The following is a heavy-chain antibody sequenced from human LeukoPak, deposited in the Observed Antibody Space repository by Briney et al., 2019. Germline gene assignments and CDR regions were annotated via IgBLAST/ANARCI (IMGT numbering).Heavy chain of an antibody. Sequence: ASVKVSCKGSGYTFIKYGISWVRQAPGQGLEWMGWISADNGNRNYAQNLQGRVTMTTDTSTSTASMELRSLRSDDTAVYYCARGKFRWFDPWGQGTLVTVSS. V-gene: IGHV1-18*01. J-gene: IGHJ5*02. CDR1: GYTFIKYG. CDR2: ISADNGNR. CDR3: ARGKFRWFDP.